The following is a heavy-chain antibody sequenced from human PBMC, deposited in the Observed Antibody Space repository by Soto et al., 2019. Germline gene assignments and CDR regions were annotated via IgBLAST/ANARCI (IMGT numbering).Heavy chain of an antibody. CDR3: ARQTTFISSWFDY. V-gene: IGHV4-4*07. Sequence: TSETLSLTCTVSGGSITNHYWTWIRQPAGKGLEWIGRIFTTGSTNYNPSLKSRLTMSVDTSKNQFPLKLNSVTAADTALYFCARQTTFISSWFDYWGHGTLVTVSS. CDR2: IFTTGST. J-gene: IGHJ5*01. CDR1: GGSITNHY. D-gene: IGHD1-1*01.